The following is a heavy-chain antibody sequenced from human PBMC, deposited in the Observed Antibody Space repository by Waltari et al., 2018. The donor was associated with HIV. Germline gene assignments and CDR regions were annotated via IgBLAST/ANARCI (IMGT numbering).Heavy chain of an antibody. CDR2: ISPIFGTS. Sequence: QVQLVQSGAEVKKPGSSVKVSCKASGGTFSSYAISWVRQAPGQGLEWMGGISPIFGTSNYAQKFQGRVTITAYESTSTAYMELSSLRSEDTAVYYCAFDCSPPYYYYYGMDVWGQGTTVTVSS. V-gene: IGHV1-69*12. J-gene: IGHJ6*02. CDR1: GGTFSSYA. D-gene: IGHD2-21*02. CDR3: AFDCSPPYYYYYGMDV.